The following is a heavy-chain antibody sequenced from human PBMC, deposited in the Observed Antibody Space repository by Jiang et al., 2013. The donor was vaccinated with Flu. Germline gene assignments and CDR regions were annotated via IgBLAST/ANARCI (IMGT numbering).Heavy chain of an antibody. CDR1: GYTFTNYW. CDR2: IYPDDSDT. V-gene: IGHV5-51*01. J-gene: IGHJ4*02. D-gene: IGHD6-13*01. Sequence: GAEVKKPGESLRISCKGSGYTFTNYWIAWVRQMPGKGLEWMGFIYPDDSDTRYSPSFQGQVTISADKSISTAYLQWSSLKASDTAMYYCARLLGMQQLAYYFDYWGQGTLVTVSS. CDR3: ARLLGMQQLAYYFDY.